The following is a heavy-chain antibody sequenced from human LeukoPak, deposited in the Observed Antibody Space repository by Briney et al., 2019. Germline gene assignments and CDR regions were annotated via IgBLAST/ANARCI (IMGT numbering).Heavy chain of an antibody. D-gene: IGHD1-26*01. CDR3: ARGGNWDLDAFDI. Sequence: QTLSLTCAISGDSVSRNRATWNWIRQSPSRGLEWLGRTYYNSKWYNDYPVSVKGRVTINPDTSKNQFSLQLNSVTPEDTAVYYCARGGNWDLDAFDIWGQGTMVTVSS. V-gene: IGHV6-1*01. CDR1: GDSVSRNRAT. J-gene: IGHJ3*02. CDR2: TYYNSKWYN.